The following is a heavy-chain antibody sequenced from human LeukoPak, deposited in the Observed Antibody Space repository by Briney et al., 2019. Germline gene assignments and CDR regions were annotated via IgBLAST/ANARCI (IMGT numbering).Heavy chain of an antibody. CDR1: GGSVSSGSYY. Sequence: SETLSLTCTVSGGSVSSGSYYWSWIRQPPGKGLEWIGYIYYSGSTNYNPPLKSRVTISVDTSKKQFSLKLSSVTAADTAVYYCARGAYSYGFFDYWGQGTLVTVSS. D-gene: IGHD5-18*01. J-gene: IGHJ4*02. CDR3: ARGAYSYGFFDY. CDR2: IYYSGST. V-gene: IGHV4-61*01.